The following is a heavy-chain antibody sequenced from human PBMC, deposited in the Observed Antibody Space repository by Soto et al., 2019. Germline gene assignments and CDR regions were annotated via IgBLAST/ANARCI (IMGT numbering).Heavy chain of an antibody. CDR2: IVVGSGNT. V-gene: IGHV1-58*02. Sequence: QMQLVQSGPEVKRPGTSVKVSCKASGFTFSTSAMQWVRQARGQRLEWIGGIVVGSGNTNYAQKFQARVTITKDMSKSPTCMELSSLRSEDTAMYDCAAAGGYYDTSHYSLDFWCQGTLVTVAS. CDR3: AAAGGYYDTSHYSLDF. D-gene: IGHD3-22*01. CDR1: GFTFSTSA. J-gene: IGHJ4*02.